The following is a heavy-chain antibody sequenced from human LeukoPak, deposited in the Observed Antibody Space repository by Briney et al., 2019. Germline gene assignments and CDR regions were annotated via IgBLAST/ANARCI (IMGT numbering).Heavy chain of an antibody. Sequence: GGSLRLSCAASGFTFDEYTMHWVRQVPGKGLEWVSVIGWDSDSKYYLESVKGRFTISRDNSKNSLYLQMNSLRTEDTAVYYCAKDLSSSWRYYGMDVWGQGTTVTVSS. CDR2: IGWDSDSK. D-gene: IGHD6-13*01. CDR3: AKDLSSSWRYYGMDV. J-gene: IGHJ6*02. CDR1: GFTFDEYT. V-gene: IGHV3-43*01.